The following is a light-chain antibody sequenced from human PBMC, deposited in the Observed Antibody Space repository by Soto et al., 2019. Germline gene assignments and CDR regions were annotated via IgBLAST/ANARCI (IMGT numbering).Light chain of an antibody. J-gene: IGKJ2*01. CDR1: QSVSSY. CDR2: AAS. Sequence: DIQMTQSPSSLSASVGDRVIITCRASQSVSSYLNWYQQKLGQAPKLLISAASNLRSGVPSRFSGSGSGTEFPPTISGLEVEDFAFYFCQQSFTPPPYTFGQGTRL. CDR3: QQSFTPPPYT. V-gene: IGKV1-39*01.